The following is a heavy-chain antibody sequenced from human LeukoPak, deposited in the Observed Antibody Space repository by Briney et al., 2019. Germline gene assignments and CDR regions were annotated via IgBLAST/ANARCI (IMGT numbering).Heavy chain of an antibody. J-gene: IGHJ4*02. CDR1: GGSISSYY. CDR3: ARGHDYGDY. Sequence: SETLSLTCTVSGGSISSYYWSWIRQPPGKGLEWIGYIYYSGSTNYNPPLKSRVTISVDTSKNQFSLKLSSVTAADTAVYYCARGHDYGDYWGQGTLVTVSS. V-gene: IGHV4-59*01. CDR2: IYYSGST.